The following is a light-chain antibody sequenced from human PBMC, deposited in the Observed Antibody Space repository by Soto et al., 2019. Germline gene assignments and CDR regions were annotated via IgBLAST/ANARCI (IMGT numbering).Light chain of an antibody. V-gene: IGKV3-11*01. J-gene: IGKJ4*01. Sequence: DIVVTQSPATLSLSPGERATLSCRASQSVRSYLAWYQQKPGQAPRLLIYDASNRATGIPARFSGSGSGTNFTLTISSLEPEDFAVYYCQQRSNWPPLTFGGGTKVDIK. CDR2: DAS. CDR1: QSVRSY. CDR3: QQRSNWPPLT.